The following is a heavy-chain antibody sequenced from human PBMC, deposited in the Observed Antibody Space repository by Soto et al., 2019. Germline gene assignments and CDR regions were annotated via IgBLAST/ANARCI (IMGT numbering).Heavy chain of an antibody. D-gene: IGHD3-3*01. Sequence: PSETLSLTCTVSGDSITSSSHYWGWIRQPPGKGLECIANIYYDGNTYYNPSLKSRVAISLDTSKNQFSLRLNSVTAADTAVYYCARSSIKPRVFMYTFDYWGQGTLVTVSS. J-gene: IGHJ4*02. CDR1: GDSITSSSHY. CDR2: IYYDGNT. V-gene: IGHV4-39*01. CDR3: ARSSIKPRVFMYTFDY.